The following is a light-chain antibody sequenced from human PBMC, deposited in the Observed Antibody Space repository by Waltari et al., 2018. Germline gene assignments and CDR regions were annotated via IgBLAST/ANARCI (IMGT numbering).Light chain of an antibody. V-gene: IGKV1-39*01. CDR1: QTIGSY. J-gene: IGKJ1*01. CDR3: QQSYSAPPT. CDR2: AAS. Sequence: DIQMTQSPSSLSASVGARVTVTCRASQTIGSYLNWYHQKPGKAPKLLIFAASSLQSGVPSRFSGSGSGTHFTLTISSLQPEDYATYYCQQSYSAPPTFGQGTKVEI.